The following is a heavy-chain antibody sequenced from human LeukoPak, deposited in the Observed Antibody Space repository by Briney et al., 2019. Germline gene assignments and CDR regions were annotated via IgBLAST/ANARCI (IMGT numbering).Heavy chain of an antibody. J-gene: IGHJ3*02. D-gene: IGHD3-22*01. CDR3: ARESSGGYYFDVFDI. CDR1: GFSFSSYE. Sequence: GGSLRLSCAASGFSFSSYEIHWVRQAPGKGLEWVSYISSSGTTMYYADSVKGRFTISRDNAKNSLYLQMNSLRAEDTAFYYCARESSGGYYFDVFDIWGQGTMVTVSS. CDR2: ISSSGTTM. V-gene: IGHV3-48*03.